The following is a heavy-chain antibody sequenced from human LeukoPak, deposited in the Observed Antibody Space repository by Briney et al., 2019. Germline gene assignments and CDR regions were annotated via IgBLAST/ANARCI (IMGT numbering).Heavy chain of an antibody. J-gene: IGHJ4*02. D-gene: IGHD3-10*01. Sequence: EPGRSLRLSCAVSGFTFSSYAMHWVRQAPGKGLEYVSAISTSGSTTYYANSVKGRFTISRDNSNNTLYLQMGSLRVEDMAVYYCARAVRGVASVDYWGQGTLVTVSS. CDR2: ISTSGSTT. CDR1: GFTFSSYA. V-gene: IGHV3-64*01. CDR3: ARAVRGVASVDY.